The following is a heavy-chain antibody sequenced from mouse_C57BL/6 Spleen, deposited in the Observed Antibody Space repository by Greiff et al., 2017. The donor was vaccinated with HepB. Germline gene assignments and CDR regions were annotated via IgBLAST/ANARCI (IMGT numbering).Heavy chain of an antibody. D-gene: IGHD1-1*01. CDR1: GYSITSGYY. CDR2: ISYDGSN. V-gene: IGHV3-6*01. Sequence: DVKLVESGPGLVKPSQSLSLTCSVTGYSITSGYYWNWIRQFPGNKLEWMGYISYDGSNNYNPSLKNRISITRDTSKNQFFLKLNSVTTEDTATYYCAFYYGWAWFAYWGQGTLVTVSA. J-gene: IGHJ3*01. CDR3: AFYYGWAWFAY.